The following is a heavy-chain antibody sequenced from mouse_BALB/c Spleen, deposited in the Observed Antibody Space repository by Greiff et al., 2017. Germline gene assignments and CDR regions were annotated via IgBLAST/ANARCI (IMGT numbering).Heavy chain of an antibody. V-gene: IGHV7-3*02. Sequence: EVQLQESGGGLVQPGGSLRLSCATSGFTFTDYYMSWVRQPPGKALEWLGFIRNKANGYTTEYSASVKGRFTISRDNSQSILYLQMNTLRAEDSATYYCARDTPDVYGYSFAYWGQGTLVTVSA. CDR2: IRNKANGYTT. D-gene: IGHD2-2*01. J-gene: IGHJ3*01. CDR1: GFTFTDYY. CDR3: ARDTPDVYGYSFAY.